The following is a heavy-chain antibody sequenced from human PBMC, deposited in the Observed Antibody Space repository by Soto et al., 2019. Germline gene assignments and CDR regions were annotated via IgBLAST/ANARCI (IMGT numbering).Heavy chain of an antibody. J-gene: IGHJ6*02. V-gene: IGHV4-34*01. D-gene: IGHD3-9*01. CDR3: ARFPYYDILTGYYNPYYYGMDV. CDR1: GGSFSGYY. Sequence: QVQLQQWGAGLLKPSETLSLTCAVYGGSFSGYYWSWIRQPPGTGLEWIGEINHSVSTNYNPSLKMRVTISVDTSKNQFSRKLSSVTAADTAVYYCARFPYYDILTGYYNPYYYGMDVWGQGTTVTVSS. CDR2: INHSVST.